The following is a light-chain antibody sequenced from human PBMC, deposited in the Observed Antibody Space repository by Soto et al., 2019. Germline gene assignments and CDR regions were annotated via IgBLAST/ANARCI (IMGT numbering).Light chain of an antibody. Sequence: QSALTQPPSASGSPGQSVRISCTGTRRDVGGYNYVAWYQQHPGKAPKLIIYEVTKRPSGVPDRFSGSKSGNTASLTVSGVQAEDEADYYCSSYVGNDVFVFGTGTKLTV. CDR3: SSYVGNDVFV. CDR1: RRDVGGYNY. V-gene: IGLV2-8*01. CDR2: EVT. J-gene: IGLJ1*01.